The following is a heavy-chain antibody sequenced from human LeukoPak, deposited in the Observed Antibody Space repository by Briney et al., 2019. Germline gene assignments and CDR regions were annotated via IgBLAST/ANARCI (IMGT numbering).Heavy chain of an antibody. CDR3: ARGGNGDYTPIDY. J-gene: IGHJ4*02. CDR1: GGSISSYY. D-gene: IGHD4-17*01. CDR2: IYYSGST. V-gene: IGHV4-59*12. Sequence: SETLSLTCTVSGGSISSYYWSWIRQPPGKGLEWIGYIYYSGSTYYNPSLKSRVTISVDTSKNQFSLKLSSVTAADTAVYYCARGGNGDYTPIDYWGQGTLVTVSS.